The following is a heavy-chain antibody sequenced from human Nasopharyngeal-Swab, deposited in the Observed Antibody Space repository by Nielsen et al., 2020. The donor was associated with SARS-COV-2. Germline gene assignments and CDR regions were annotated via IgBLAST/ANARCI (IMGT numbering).Heavy chain of an antibody. CDR1: GGTFSSYA. Sequence: SVKVSCKASGGTFSSYAISWVRQAPGQGLEWMGGIIPIFGTANYAQKFQGRVTITADESTSTAYMELSSLRSEDTAVYYCARDGIEGSTVTHNWFDPWGQGTLVTVSS. CDR3: ARDGIEGSTVTHNWFDP. J-gene: IGHJ5*02. CDR2: IIPIFGTA. V-gene: IGHV1-69*13. D-gene: IGHD4-17*01.